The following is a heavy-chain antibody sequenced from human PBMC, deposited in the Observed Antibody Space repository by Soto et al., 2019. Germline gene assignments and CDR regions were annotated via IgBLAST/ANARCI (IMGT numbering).Heavy chain of an antibody. J-gene: IGHJ1*01. D-gene: IGHD3-10*01. CDR3: AKDFSPYGSVEQYYQH. V-gene: IGHV3-23*01. CDR1: GFTFSSYA. Sequence: EVQLLESGGGLVQPGGSLRLSCAASGFTFSSYAMSWVRQAPGKGLEWVSAISGSGGSTYYADSVKGRFTISRDNSTNTLYLQLNSLRAEDTAVYYCAKDFSPYGSVEQYYQHWGQGTLVTVSS. CDR2: ISGSGGST.